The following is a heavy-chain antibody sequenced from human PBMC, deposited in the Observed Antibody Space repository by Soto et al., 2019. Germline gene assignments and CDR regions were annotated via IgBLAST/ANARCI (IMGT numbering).Heavy chain of an antibody. CDR1: GFTFSSYA. D-gene: IGHD6-19*01. Sequence: EVQLLESGGGLVQPGGSLRLSCAASGFTFSSYAMSWVRQAPGKGLEWVSAISGSGGSTYYADSVKGRFTISRDNSKNTLYLQMNSLRAEDTAVYYCAKGFGQGYSSGGAFDIWGQGTMVTVSS. CDR3: AKGFGQGYSSGGAFDI. V-gene: IGHV3-23*01. CDR2: ISGSGGST. J-gene: IGHJ3*02.